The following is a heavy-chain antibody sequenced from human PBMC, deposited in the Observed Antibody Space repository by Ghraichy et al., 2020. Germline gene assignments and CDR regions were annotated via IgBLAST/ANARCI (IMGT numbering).Heavy chain of an antibody. CDR1: GYTFTSYD. J-gene: IGHJ5*02. Sequence: ASVKVSCKASGYTFTSYDINWVRQATGQGLEWMGWMNPNSGNTGYAQKFQGRVTMTRNTSISTAYMELSSLRSEDTAVYYCARKPGDYCSSTSCYTWWFDPWGQGTLVTVSS. D-gene: IGHD2-2*02. CDR2: MNPNSGNT. V-gene: IGHV1-8*01. CDR3: ARKPGDYCSSTSCYTWWFDP.